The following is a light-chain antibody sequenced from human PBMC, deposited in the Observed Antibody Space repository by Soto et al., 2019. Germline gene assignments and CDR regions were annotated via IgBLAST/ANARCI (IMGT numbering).Light chain of an antibody. Sequence: EIVMTQSPATLSVSPGERATLSCWASQSVSSNLAWYQQKPGQAPRLLISGASTRATGIQARFSGSGSGTEFTLTISSLQSEDFAVYYCQQYNYWPYTFGQGTKLEIK. CDR3: QQYNYWPYT. CDR1: QSVSSN. V-gene: IGKV3-15*01. CDR2: GAS. J-gene: IGKJ2*01.